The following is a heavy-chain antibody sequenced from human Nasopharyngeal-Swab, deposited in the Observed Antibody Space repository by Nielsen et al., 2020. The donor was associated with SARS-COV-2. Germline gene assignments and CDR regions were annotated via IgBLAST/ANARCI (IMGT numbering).Heavy chain of an antibody. J-gene: IGHJ6*02. Sequence: ASVKVSCKVSGYTLTELSMHWVRQAPGKGLEWMGGFDPEDGETIYAQKFQGRVTMTEDTSTDTAYMELSSPRSEDTAVYYCARGVSDLYYYGMDVWGQGTTVTVSS. CDR3: ARGVSDLYYYGMDV. CDR1: GYTLTELS. V-gene: IGHV1-24*01. CDR2: FDPEDGET. D-gene: IGHD3-10*01.